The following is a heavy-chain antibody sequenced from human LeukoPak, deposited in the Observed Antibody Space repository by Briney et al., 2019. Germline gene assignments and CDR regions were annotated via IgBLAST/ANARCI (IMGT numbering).Heavy chain of an antibody. D-gene: IGHD6-19*01. Sequence: ASVKVSCKASGYTFTSYGISWVRQAPGQGLEWMGWISAYNGNTNYAQKLQGRVTMTADTSTSTAYMELRSLRSDDTAVYYCARDEAAVAGTIDYYYMDVWGKGTTVTISS. CDR3: ARDEAAVAGTIDYYYMDV. CDR1: GYTFTSYG. J-gene: IGHJ6*03. V-gene: IGHV1-18*01. CDR2: ISAYNGNT.